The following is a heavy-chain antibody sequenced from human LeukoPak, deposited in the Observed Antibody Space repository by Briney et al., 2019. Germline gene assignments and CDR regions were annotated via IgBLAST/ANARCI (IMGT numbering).Heavy chain of an antibody. CDR2: FDPEDGET. CDR3: ATEQPVAGTGGDAFDY. V-gene: IGHV1-24*01. J-gene: IGHJ4*02. Sequence: GASVKVSCKVSGYTLTELSMHWVRQAPGKGLEWMGGFDPEDGETIYAQKFQGRVTMTEDTSTDTAYMELSCLRSEDTAVYYCATEQPVAGTGGDAFDYWGQGTLVTVSS. D-gene: IGHD6-19*01. CDR1: GYTLTELS.